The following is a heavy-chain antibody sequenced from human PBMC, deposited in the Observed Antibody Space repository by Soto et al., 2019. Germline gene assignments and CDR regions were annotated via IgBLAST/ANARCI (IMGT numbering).Heavy chain of an antibody. D-gene: IGHD5-12*01. CDR2: IYISGTT. CDR3: ARVPPPYSFSYDD. V-gene: IGHV4-30-4*01. J-gene: IGHJ4*02. CDR1: GVSIGSGDYY. Sequence: QVQLQESGPGLVKPSQTLSLTCNVSGVSIGSGDYYWSWIRQPPGKGLEWIGYIYISGTTYYNPSLKSRLTLSLDTSRNLFSLKLRSVTAADTAVYYCARVPPPYSFSYDDWGQGTLVTVSS.